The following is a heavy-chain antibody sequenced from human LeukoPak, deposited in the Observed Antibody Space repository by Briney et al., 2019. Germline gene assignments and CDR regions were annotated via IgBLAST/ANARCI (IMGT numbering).Heavy chain of an antibody. CDR2: ISGGGNYI. CDR3: ATGGQIREAIY. CDR1: GFIFSNYY. J-gene: IGHJ4*02. D-gene: IGHD2-21*01. Sequence: GGSLRLSCAASGFIFSNYYMGWLRQAPEKGLEWVSYISGGGNYINYSDSVKGRFTISRDNAKNSLYLQMSSLRAEDTAVYYCATGGQIREAIYWGPGTLVTVSS. V-gene: IGHV3-11*01.